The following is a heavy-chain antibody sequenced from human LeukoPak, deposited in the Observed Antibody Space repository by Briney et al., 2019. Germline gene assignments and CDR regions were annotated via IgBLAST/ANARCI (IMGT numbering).Heavy chain of an antibody. Sequence: SETLSLTCTVSGGSISSYYWSWIRQPPGKGLEWIGYIYYSGSTNYNPSLKTRVTISVDTSKNQFSLQLNSMTPEDTAVYYCARFISVAGIDYWGQGTLVTVSS. J-gene: IGHJ4*02. V-gene: IGHV4-59*12. CDR3: ARFISVAGIDY. D-gene: IGHD6-19*01. CDR2: IYYSGST. CDR1: GGSISSYY.